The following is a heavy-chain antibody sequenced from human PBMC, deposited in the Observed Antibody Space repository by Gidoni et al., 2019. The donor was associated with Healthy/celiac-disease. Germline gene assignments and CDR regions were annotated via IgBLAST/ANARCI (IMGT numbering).Heavy chain of an antibody. CDR2: INHSGST. D-gene: IGHD5-18*01. J-gene: IGHJ5*02. V-gene: IGHV4-34*01. CDR1: GGSFIGYY. CDR3: ARGLSSWIQHNRPNWFDP. Sequence: QVQLPQWVAGLLTPSDTLSLTCAVYGGSFIGYYWSWFRHPPGKGLEWIGEINHSGSTHYNPSRKSRVTISVDTSKNQFSLKLSYVTAAETAVYYCARGLSSWIQHNRPNWFDPWGQGTLVTVSS.